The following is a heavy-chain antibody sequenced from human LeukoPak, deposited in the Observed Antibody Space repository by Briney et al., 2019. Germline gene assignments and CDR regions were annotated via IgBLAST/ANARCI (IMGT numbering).Heavy chain of an antibody. V-gene: IGHV3-48*03. J-gene: IGHJ3*02. D-gene: IGHD2-21*01. Sequence: PGGSLRLSCAASGFIFSNYEMNWVRQAPGKGLEWVSYIKSRSTKVYYADSVKGRFTIPRDNAKNSLYLQMNSLRAEDTALYYCARDVVVGGDDAFDIWGQGTMVTVSS. CDR2: IKSRSTKV. CDR1: GFIFSNYE. CDR3: ARDVVVGGDDAFDI.